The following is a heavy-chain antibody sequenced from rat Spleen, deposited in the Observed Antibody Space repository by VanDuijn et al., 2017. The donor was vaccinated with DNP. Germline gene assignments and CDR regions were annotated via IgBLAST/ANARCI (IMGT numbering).Heavy chain of an antibody. D-gene: IGHD1-12*02. CDR3: ASYYYDGYYAMDA. J-gene: IGHJ4*01. CDR1: GFSITSYY. V-gene: IGHV3-1*01. Sequence: EVQLQESGPGLVKPSQSLSLTCSVTGFSITSYYWGWIRQFPGNKMEYIGHISYSGSTSYNPSLKSRISITRDTSKNQFFLQLNSVTTEDTATYYCASYYYDGYYAMDAWGQGTSVTVSS. CDR2: ISYSGST.